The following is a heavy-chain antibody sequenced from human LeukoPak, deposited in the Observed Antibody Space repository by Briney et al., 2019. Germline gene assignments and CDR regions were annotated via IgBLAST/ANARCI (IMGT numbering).Heavy chain of an antibody. V-gene: IGHV4-30-2*01. CDR3: AREGSGRYGRADY. D-gene: IGHD6-19*01. CDR1: GGSIDADGYS. Sequence: SETLSLTCTVTGGSIDADGYSWTWIRQPPGRALEWIGNIYHDGRTSYQPSLTSRVAISADRSKNQFSLRLTSTTAADTAVYYCAREGSGRYGRADYWGQGTLVTVSS. CDR2: IYHDGRT. J-gene: IGHJ4*02.